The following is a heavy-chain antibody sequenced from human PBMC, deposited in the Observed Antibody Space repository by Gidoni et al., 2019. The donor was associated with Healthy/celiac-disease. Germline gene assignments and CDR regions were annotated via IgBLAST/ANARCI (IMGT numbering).Heavy chain of an antibody. CDR1: GGSFSGYY. D-gene: IGHD6-19*01. CDR2: INHSGST. Sequence: QVQLQQWGAGLLKPSETLSLTCAGYGGSFSGYYWSWIRQPPGKGLEWIGEINHSGSTNYNPSLKSRVTISVDTSKNQFSLKLSSVTAADTAVYYCARGRQWLDYYYYGMDVWGQGTTVTVSS. V-gene: IGHV4-34*01. J-gene: IGHJ6*02. CDR3: ARGRQWLDYYYYGMDV.